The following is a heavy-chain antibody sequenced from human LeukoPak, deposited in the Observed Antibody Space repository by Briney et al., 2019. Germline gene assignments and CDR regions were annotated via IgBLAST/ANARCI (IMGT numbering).Heavy chain of an antibody. CDR1: DGSISTFY. D-gene: IGHD4-23*01. V-gene: IGHV4-59*01. J-gene: IGHJ2*01. CDR3: ARVNLGQLLYWYFDL. CDR2: THYSGTT. Sequence: SETLSLTCAVSDGSISTFYWSWIRQPPGKGLEWIGYTHYSGTTYYNPSLKSRVTMSVNTSKHQFSLEMTSVTAADTAVYYCARVNLGQLLYWYFDLWGRGTLVTISS.